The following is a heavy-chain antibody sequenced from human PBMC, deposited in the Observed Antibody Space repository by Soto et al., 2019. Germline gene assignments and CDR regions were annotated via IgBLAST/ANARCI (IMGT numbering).Heavy chain of an antibody. CDR3: ARETLRDAIDI. J-gene: IGHJ3*02. CDR1: GFDFRSYE. Sequence: LRLSCVASGFDFRSYEMNWVRHAPGKGLDWVSNIRANDESIYYADSVKGRVSVSRDNAKNSLFLEMNSLRVDDTAVYYCARETLRDAIDIWGQGTMVTVSS. V-gene: IGHV3-48*03. CDR2: IRANDESI.